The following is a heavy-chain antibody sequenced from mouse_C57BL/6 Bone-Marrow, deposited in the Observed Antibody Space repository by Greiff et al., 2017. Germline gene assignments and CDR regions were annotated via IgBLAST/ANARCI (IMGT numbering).Heavy chain of an antibody. CDR2: IDPSDSYT. Sequence: VQLQQPGAELVMPGASVKLSCKASGYTFTSYWMHWVKQRPGQGLEWIGEIDPSDSYTNYNQKFKGKSTLTVDKSSSTAYMQLSSLTSEDSAVYYCARGAWLLRNWFAYWGQGTLVTVSA. V-gene: IGHV1-69*01. D-gene: IGHD2-3*01. CDR1: GYTFTSYW. J-gene: IGHJ3*01. CDR3: ARGAWLLRNWFAY.